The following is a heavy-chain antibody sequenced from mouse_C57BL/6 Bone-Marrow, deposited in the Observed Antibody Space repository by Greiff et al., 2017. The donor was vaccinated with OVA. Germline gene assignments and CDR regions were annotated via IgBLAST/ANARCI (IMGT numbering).Heavy chain of an antibody. V-gene: IGHV5-6*01. Sequence: EVKLVESGGDLVKPGGSLKLSCAASGFTFSSYGMSWVRQTPDKRLEWVATISSGGSYTYYPDSVKGRFTISRDNAKNTLYLQMSSLKSEDTAMYYCARSYYGSAYWGQGTLVTVSA. CDR2: ISSGGSYT. D-gene: IGHD1-1*01. CDR3: ARSYYGSAY. CDR1: GFTFSSYG. J-gene: IGHJ3*01.